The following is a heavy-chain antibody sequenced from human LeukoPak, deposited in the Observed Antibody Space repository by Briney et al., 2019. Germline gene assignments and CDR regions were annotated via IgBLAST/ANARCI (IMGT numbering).Heavy chain of an antibody. J-gene: IGHJ4*02. CDR1: GFTFSTYA. CDR3: AGGVPAAALGY. Sequence: PGGSLRLSCAASGFTFSTYAIHWVRQAPGKGLELVSIISYNGGNKYYADSVKGRFTLSRDNSKNTLYLQKNSLRAEDTAVYYCAGGVPAAALGYWGQGTLVTVSS. V-gene: IGHV3-30*04. CDR2: ISYNGGNK. D-gene: IGHD2-2*01.